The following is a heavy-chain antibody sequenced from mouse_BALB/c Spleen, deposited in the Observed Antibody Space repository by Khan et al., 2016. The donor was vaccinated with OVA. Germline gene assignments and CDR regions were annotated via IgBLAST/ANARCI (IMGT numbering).Heavy chain of an antibody. CDR3: AITARITY. CDR1: GYSITSGYG. CDR2: ISYSGSN. J-gene: IGHJ2*01. Sequence: EVQLVESGPGLVKPSQSLSLTCTVTGYSITSGYGWNWIRQFPGNKLEWMGYISYSGSNNYNPSLKSRISITRDTSKNQFFQQLNSVTTKDTATYYCAITARITYCVHVTTLTVSS. V-gene: IGHV3-2*02. D-gene: IGHD1-2*01.